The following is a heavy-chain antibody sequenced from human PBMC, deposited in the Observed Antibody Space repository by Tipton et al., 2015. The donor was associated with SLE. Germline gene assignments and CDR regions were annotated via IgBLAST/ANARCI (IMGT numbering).Heavy chain of an antibody. V-gene: IGHV4-39*07. CDR2: IACSGKT. Sequence: LRLSCSVSADFIRGYYVRWGWIRQSPGARLEGIGSIACSGKTYYNPSLQSRVTLSIDTSKDQFSLKLNSVTAADTAVYYCGRLREELRWDSGDERPIAVAHWGQGTLVSVSS. D-gene: IGHD5-12*01. CDR3: GRLREELRWDSGDERPIAVAH. J-gene: IGHJ4*02. CDR1: ADFIRGYYVR.